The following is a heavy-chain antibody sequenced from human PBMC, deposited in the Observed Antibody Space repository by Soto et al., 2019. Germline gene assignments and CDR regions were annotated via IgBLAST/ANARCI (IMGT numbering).Heavy chain of an antibody. V-gene: IGHV1-3*01. Sequence: SENISCKSSGYTFTNYAMHWVRQAPGQRLEWMGWITAGNGNTNYSPKFQGRVTITRDTSASTAYMELSSLRSEDTAIYYCVRDLFRPVSVETSYYFLAGGQGSRVT. J-gene: IGHJ4*02. CDR2: ITAGNGNT. D-gene: IGHD3-22*01. CDR3: VRDLFRPVSVETSYYFLA. CDR1: GYTFTNYA.